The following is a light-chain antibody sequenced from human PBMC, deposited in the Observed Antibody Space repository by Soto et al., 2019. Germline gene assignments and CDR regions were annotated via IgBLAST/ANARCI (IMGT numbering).Light chain of an antibody. CDR1: QSISRY. J-gene: IGKJ4*01. Sequence: IQMTQSPSSLAASVGDRVTITCRASQSISRYLNWYQQKPGQAPKLLIYAASSLQGGVPSRFSGSGSGSAFSLTISSLQPEDFATYYCQQSYSTPRTFGGGTKVEIK. V-gene: IGKV1-39*01. CDR3: QQSYSTPRT. CDR2: AAS.